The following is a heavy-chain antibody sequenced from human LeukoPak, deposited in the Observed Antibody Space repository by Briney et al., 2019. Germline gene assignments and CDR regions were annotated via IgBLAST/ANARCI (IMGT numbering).Heavy chain of an antibody. Sequence: SETLSLTCAVYGGSFSGYYWSWVRQPPGKGREWIGEINHSGSTNYNPSLKSRGTISVDTSKNQFSLKLSSVTAADTAVYYCARGRGYSYGYTYWGQGTLVTVSS. J-gene: IGHJ4*02. D-gene: IGHD5-18*01. CDR2: INHSGST. CDR1: GGSFSGYY. CDR3: ARGRGYSYGYTY. V-gene: IGHV4-34*01.